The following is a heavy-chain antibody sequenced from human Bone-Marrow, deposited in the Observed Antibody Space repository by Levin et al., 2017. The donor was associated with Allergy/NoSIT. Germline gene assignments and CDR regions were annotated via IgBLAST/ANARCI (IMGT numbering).Heavy chain of an antibody. CDR3: VRGAYCIGGTCYRHMGV. CDR1: GSSISSGYW. V-gene: IGHV4-38-2*02. D-gene: IGHD2-15*01. J-gene: IGHJ6*02. Sequence: SETLSLTCTVSGSSISSGYWWGWIRQSPGEGLEWVGSFHHSGTTYYSPSLKSRATISVDTSKNHFSLKLRSVTAADTAVYYCVRGAYCIGGTCYRHMGVWGQGTTVTVSS. CDR2: FHHSGTT.